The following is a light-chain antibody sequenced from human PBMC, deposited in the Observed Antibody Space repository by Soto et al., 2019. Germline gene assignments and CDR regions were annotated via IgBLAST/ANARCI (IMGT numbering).Light chain of an antibody. CDR1: QSVSRN. Sequence: EIVLTQSPGTLSLSPGERATLSCRASQSVSRNLAWYQQKPGQAPRLLIYDASNRATGIPARFSGSGSVTDFTLTISSLQPEDFAVYYCEQYNNWFSITFGQGTRLEIK. V-gene: IGKV3-11*01. J-gene: IGKJ5*01. CDR3: EQYNNWFSIT. CDR2: DAS.